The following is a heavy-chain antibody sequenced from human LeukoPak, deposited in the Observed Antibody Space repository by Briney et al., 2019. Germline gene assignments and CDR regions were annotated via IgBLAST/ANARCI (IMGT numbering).Heavy chain of an antibody. V-gene: IGHV3-74*01. J-gene: IGHJ1*01. Sequence: PGGSLRLSCAASGFTVSSNYMSWVRQAPGKGLVWVSRIKSDGRTNYADSVKGRFTISRDNAKNTVSLQMNSLRAEDTGVYYCARAPSEIGGYYPEYFRHWGQGTLVIVSS. CDR1: GFTVSSNY. D-gene: IGHD3-22*01. CDR3: ARAPSEIGGYYPEYFRH. CDR2: IKSDGRT.